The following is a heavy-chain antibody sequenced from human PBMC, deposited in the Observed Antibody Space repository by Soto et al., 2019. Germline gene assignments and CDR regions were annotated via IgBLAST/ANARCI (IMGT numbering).Heavy chain of an antibody. D-gene: IGHD2-8*02. CDR1: GFTFSSYG. Sequence: QVQLVESGGGVVQPGRSLRLSCAASGFTFSSYGMHWVRQAPGKGLEWVAVISYDGSNKYYADSVKGRFTISRDNSKNTLYLQMNSLRAEDTAVYYCAKDLSGLGAFDIWGQGTMVTVSS. CDR2: ISYDGSNK. V-gene: IGHV3-30*18. CDR3: AKDLSGLGAFDI. J-gene: IGHJ3*02.